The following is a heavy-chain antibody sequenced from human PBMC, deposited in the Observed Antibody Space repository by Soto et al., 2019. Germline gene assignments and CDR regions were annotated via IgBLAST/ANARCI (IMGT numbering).Heavy chain of an antibody. CDR3: ARHRAALPYYYYMDV. V-gene: IGHV4-39*01. D-gene: IGHD6-13*01. Sequence: SETLSLTCTVSGGSISSSSYYWGWIRQPPGKGLEWIGSIYYSGSTYYNPSLKSRVTISVDTSKNQFSLKLSSVTAADTAVYYCARHRAALPYYYYMDVWGKGTKVTVSS. CDR1: GGSISSSSYY. J-gene: IGHJ6*03. CDR2: IYYSGST.